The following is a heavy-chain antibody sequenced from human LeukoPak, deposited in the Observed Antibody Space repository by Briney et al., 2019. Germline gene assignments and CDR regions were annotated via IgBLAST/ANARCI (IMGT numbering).Heavy chain of an antibody. J-gene: IGHJ4*02. CDR3: ARVMGRYCSSTSCYVDY. CDR1: GFTLSNYW. D-gene: IGHD2-2*01. V-gene: IGHV3-74*03. CDR2: IYSDGCRT. Sequence: PGGSLRLSCAGSGFTLSNYWMHWVRQGPGKGLAWVSRIYSDGCRTTYADSVKGRFTISGDNAKNTLYLQMNSLRAEDTAVYYCARVMGRYCSSTSCYVDYWGQGTLVTVSS.